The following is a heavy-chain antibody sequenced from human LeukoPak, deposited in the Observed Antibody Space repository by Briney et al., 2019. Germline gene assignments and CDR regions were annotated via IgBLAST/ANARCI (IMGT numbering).Heavy chain of an antibody. J-gene: IGHJ4*02. CDR2: ISYDGSNK. CDR3: AKDLDGDSNY. Sequence: PGWSLRLSCAASGFTFSSYGMHWVRQAPGKGLEWVAVISYDGSNKYYADSVKGRFTISRDNSKNTLYLQMNSLRAEDTAVYYCAKDLDGDSNYWGQGTLVTVSS. V-gene: IGHV3-30*18. CDR1: GFTFSSYG. D-gene: IGHD2-21*01.